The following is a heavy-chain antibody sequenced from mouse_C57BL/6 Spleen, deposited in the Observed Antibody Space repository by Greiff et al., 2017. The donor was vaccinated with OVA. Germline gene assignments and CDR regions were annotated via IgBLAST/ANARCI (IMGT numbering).Heavy chain of an antibody. J-gene: IGHJ4*01. V-gene: IGHV1-80*01. CDR1: GYAFSSYW. CDR3: ARGGDPSYAMDY. Sequence: QVQLKQSGAELVKPGASVKISCKASGYAFSSYWMNWVKQRPGKGLEWIGQIYPGDGDTNYNGKFKGKATLTADKSSSTAYMQLSSLTSEDSAVYFCARGGDPSYAMDYWGQGTSVTVSS. CDR2: IYPGDGDT.